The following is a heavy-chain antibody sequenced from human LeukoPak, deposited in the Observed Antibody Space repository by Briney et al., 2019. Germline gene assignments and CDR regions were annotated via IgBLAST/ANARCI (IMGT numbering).Heavy chain of an antibody. D-gene: IGHD2-21*02. CDR1: GYTFTGYH. V-gene: IGHV1-2*02. Sequence: GASVKVSCKASGYTFTGYHMHWVRQAPGQGLEWMGWINPNSGGTNYAQKFQGRVTMTRDTSISTAYMELSRLRSDDTAVYYCARSPLVTKEHDAFDIWGQGTMVTVSS. J-gene: IGHJ3*02. CDR3: ARSPLVTKEHDAFDI. CDR2: INPNSGGT.